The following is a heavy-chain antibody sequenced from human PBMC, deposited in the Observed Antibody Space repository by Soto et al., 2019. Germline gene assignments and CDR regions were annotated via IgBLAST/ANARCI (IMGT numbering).Heavy chain of an antibody. CDR2: IYYSGSS. J-gene: IGHJ4*02. Sequence: SETLSLTCTVSGGSISSGDYYWSWIRQPPGKGLEWIGYIYYSGSSYYNPSLKSRVTISVDTSKNQFSLKRSSVTAADTAVYYGARGEYSSSSFYYWGQGTLVTVSS. CDR3: ARGEYSSSSFYY. D-gene: IGHD6-6*01. V-gene: IGHV4-30-4*01. CDR1: GGSISSGDYY.